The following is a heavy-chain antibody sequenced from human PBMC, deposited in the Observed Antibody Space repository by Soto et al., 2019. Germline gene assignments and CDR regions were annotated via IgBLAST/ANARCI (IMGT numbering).Heavy chain of an antibody. Sequence: PGGSLRLSCAASGFTFSSYWMSWVRLAPGKGLEWVANIKQDGSEIYYGDSVKGRFSISRDNAKNSVFLQMNSLRAEDTAVYYCARPMGYCSIGSCFPFGSWGQGTLVTVSS. V-gene: IGHV3-7*05. CDR1: GFTFSSYW. CDR2: IKQDGSEI. CDR3: ARPMGYCSIGSCFPFGS. D-gene: IGHD2-15*01. J-gene: IGHJ4*02.